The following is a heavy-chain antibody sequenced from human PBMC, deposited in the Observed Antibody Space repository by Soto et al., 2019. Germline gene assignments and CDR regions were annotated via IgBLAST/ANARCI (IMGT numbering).Heavy chain of an antibody. D-gene: IGHD4-17*01. CDR2: ISSSSSYI. Sequence: GESLKISCAASGFTFSSYSMNWVRQAPGKGLEWVSSISSSSSYIYYADSVKGRFTISRDNAKNSLYLQMNSLRAEDTAVYYCARRPTVTTGWWYWGQGTLVTVSS. CDR1: GFTFSSYS. J-gene: IGHJ4*02. CDR3: ARRPTVTTGWWY. V-gene: IGHV3-21*01.